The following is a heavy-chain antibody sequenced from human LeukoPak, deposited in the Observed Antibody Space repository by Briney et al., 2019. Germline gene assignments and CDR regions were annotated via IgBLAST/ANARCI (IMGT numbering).Heavy chain of an antibody. CDR1: GVSLSGYY. CDR2: INHSGST. V-gene: IGHV4-34*01. CDR3: ALIRIWFGETPLDY. J-gene: IGHJ4*02. D-gene: IGHD3-10*01. Sequence: SETLSLTCAVYGVSLSGYYWTWIRQPPGKGLEWIGEINHSGSTNYNPSLRGRVTISVDASKNQLSLELSSVTAADTAVYYCALIRIWFGETPLDYWGQGTLVTVSS.